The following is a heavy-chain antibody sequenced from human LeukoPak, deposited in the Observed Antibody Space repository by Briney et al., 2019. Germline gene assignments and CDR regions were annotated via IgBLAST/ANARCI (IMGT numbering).Heavy chain of an antibody. V-gene: IGHV4-39*01. CDR3: AVGSTSGWYYFDI. CDR2: IYFSGST. J-gene: IGHJ2*01. Sequence: SGTLSLTCDVSGSSISSRYYYWAWIRQPPGKGLEWIGTIYFSGSTDYNTSLNRRVTISVDTSNSQFSLKLSSVTAADTAVYYCAVGSTSGWYYFDIWGRGTLVTVSS. CDR1: GSSISSRYYY. D-gene: IGHD6-19*01.